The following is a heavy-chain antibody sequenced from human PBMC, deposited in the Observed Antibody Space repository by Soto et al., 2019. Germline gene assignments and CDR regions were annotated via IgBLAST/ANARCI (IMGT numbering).Heavy chain of an antibody. CDR1: GGSFSGYY. D-gene: IGHD3-3*01. V-gene: IGHV4-34*01. CDR3: ARGLRIFGVVIRGPPSRWFDP. CDR2: INHSGST. Sequence: ETLSLTCAVYGGSFSGYYWSWIRQPPGKGLEWIGEINHSGSTNYNPSLKSRVTISVDTSKNQFSLKLSSVTAADTAVYYCARGLRIFGVVIRGPPSRWFDPWGQGTLVTVSS. J-gene: IGHJ5*02.